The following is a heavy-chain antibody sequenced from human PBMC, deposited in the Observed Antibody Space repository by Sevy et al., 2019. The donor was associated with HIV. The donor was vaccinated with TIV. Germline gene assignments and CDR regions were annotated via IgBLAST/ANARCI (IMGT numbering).Heavy chain of an antibody. Sequence: GGSLRLSCAASGFTFSNYAMNWVRQAPGKGLEWVSSISGSTIDTSYADSVKGRFTISRDNSQNTLYLEMNSLRAEDTAVYYCAKDRTYSLSWNYLDDWGQGTLVTVSS. CDR2: ISGSTIDT. V-gene: IGHV3-23*01. D-gene: IGHD6-13*01. CDR3: AKDRTYSLSWNYLDD. CDR1: GFTFSNYA. J-gene: IGHJ4*02.